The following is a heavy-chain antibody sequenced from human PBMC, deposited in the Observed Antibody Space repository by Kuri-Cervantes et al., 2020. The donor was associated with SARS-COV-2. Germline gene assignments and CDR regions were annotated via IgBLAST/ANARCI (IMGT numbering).Heavy chain of an antibody. CDR3: ARDLMTTVTTGAFDI. CDR1: GYSFTSYW. D-gene: IGHD4-17*01. Sequence: GESPKISCKGSGYSFTSYWIGWVRQMPGKGLEWMGIIYPGDSDTRYSPSFQGQVTISADKSISTAYMELSRLRSDDTAVYYCARDLMTTVTTGAFDIWGQGTMVTVSS. V-gene: IGHV5-51*01. CDR2: IYPGDSDT. J-gene: IGHJ3*02.